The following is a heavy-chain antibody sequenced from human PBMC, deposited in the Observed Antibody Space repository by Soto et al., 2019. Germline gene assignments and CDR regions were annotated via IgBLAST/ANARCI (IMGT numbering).Heavy chain of an antibody. Sequence: GGSQRLSSIASGCTFRTYWMNWVRQAPGKGLVWVARVDSGGSGTSYADSVEGRFTISRDNTRNTVYLQMNNLRDEDTAFYYCVRDYYGFDYWGQGTLVT. D-gene: IGHD3-22*01. J-gene: IGHJ4*02. CDR2: VDSGGSGT. CDR3: VRDYYGFDY. V-gene: IGHV3-74*01. CDR1: GCTFRTYW.